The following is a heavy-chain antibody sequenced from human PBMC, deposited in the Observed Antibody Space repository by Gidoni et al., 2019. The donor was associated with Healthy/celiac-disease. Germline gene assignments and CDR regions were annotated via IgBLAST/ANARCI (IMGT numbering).Heavy chain of an antibody. CDR3: ARDGVVADYYYYGMDV. D-gene: IGHD2-15*01. J-gene: IGHJ6*02. CDR1: GFTFSSYS. Sequence: EVQLVESGGGLVQPGGSRRLPCAASGFTFSSYSMNWVRQAPGKGLEWVSYISSSSSTIYYADSVKGRFTISRDNAKNSLYLQMNSLRAEDTAVYYCARDGVVADYYYYGMDVWGQGTTVTVSS. CDR2: ISSSSSTI. V-gene: IGHV3-48*01.